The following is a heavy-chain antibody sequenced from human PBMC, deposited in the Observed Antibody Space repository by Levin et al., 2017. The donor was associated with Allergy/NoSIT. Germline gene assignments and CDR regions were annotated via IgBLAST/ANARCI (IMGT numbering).Heavy chain of an antibody. CDR2: FYYSGST. J-gene: IGHJ4*02. V-gene: IGHV4-59*08. CDR3: ARHVYPDGSPFDS. D-gene: IGHD3-10*01. Sequence: RSQTLSLTCSVSGGSIRSYHWSWIRQSPGKGLEWIGHFYYSGSTNYNPSLRSRVTISVDTSKNQFSLKLTSVTAADTAVYYCARHVYPDGSPFDSWGLGSLVTVSS. CDR1: GGSIRSYH.